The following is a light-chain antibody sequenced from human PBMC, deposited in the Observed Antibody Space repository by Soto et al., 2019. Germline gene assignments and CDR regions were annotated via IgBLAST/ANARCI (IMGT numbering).Light chain of an antibody. V-gene: IGKV1-5*01. J-gene: IGKJ1*01. CDR1: QSISRW. CDR3: LLSFIPSLT. Sequence: ASQSISRWLAWYQPKPGKAPQALIYDASSLKSGVPSRFIGSSTETEYTLTVCGLRPDDVAPYPCLLSFIPSLTVAQGAKVDIK. CDR2: DAS.